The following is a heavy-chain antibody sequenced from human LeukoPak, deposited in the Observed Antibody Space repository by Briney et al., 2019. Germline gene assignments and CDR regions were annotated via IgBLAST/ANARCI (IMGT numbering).Heavy chain of an antibody. CDR3: TTVGGGWYIPEYFQH. D-gene: IGHD6-19*01. CDR2: IKSKTDGGTT. J-gene: IGHJ1*01. Sequence: GGSLRLSCAASGFTFSNAWMSWVRQAPGKGLEWVGRIKSKTDGGTTDYAAPVKGRFTISRDDSKNTLYLQMNSLKTEDTAVYYCTTVGGGWYIPEYFQHWGQGTLVTVSS. V-gene: IGHV3-15*01. CDR1: GFTFSNAW.